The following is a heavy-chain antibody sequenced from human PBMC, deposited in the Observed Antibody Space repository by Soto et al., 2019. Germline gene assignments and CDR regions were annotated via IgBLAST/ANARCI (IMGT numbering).Heavy chain of an antibody. J-gene: IGHJ4*02. CDR1: GFTFSSYA. CDR3: AKVYSSSWSGKYYFDY. CDR2: ISGSGGST. V-gene: IGHV3-23*01. Sequence: PGGSLRLSCAASGFTFSSYAMSWVRQAPGKGLEWVSAISGSGGSTYYADSVKGRFTISRDNSKNTLYLQMNSLRAEDTAVYYCAKVYSSSWSGKYYFDYWGQGTLVTVSS. D-gene: IGHD6-13*01.